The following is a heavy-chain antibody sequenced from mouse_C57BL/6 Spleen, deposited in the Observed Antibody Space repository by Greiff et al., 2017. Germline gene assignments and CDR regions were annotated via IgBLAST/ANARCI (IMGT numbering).Heavy chain of an antibody. V-gene: IGHV1-22*01. D-gene: IGHD2-10*01. J-gene: IGHJ3*01. CDR2: INPNNGGT. CDR1: GYTFTDYN. CDR3: ARPPTPYYGNSGFAY. Sequence: VQLQQPGPELVKPGASVKMSCKASGYTFTDYNMHWVKQSHGKSLEWIGYINPNNGGTSYNQKFKGKATLTVNKSSSTAYMELRSLTSEASAVYYCARPPTPYYGNSGFAYWGQGTLVTVAA.